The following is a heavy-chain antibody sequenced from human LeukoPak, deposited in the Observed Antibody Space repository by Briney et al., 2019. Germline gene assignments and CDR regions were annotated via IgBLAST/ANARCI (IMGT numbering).Heavy chain of an antibody. CDR1: GFTFSSHS. CDR3: ARMSGSRLPGY. CDR2: ISSTSSAR. V-gene: IGHV3-48*01. D-gene: IGHD3-3*01. J-gene: IGHJ4*02. Sequence: GGSLRLSCAASGFTFSSHSMNWVRQAPGKGLEWVSYISSTSSARYYADSVKGRFTISRDDARNSLYLQMNSLRAEDTAVYYCARMSGSRLPGYWGQGALVTVSS.